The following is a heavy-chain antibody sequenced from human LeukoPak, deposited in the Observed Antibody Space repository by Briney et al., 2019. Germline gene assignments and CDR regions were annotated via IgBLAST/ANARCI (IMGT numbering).Heavy chain of an antibody. V-gene: IGHV4-59*01. Sequence: SDTLSLNCTVSGGSMSSYYSNWFLQPPAKGLEWIGWIYNSGITNYNPSLKSRVTISVDTSKIQFSLKLSSVTAADTAVYYCAREVRGAFDIWGQGTMVTVSS. CDR2: IYNSGIT. CDR3: AREVRGAFDI. D-gene: IGHD2-2*01. CDR1: GGSMSSYY. J-gene: IGHJ3*02.